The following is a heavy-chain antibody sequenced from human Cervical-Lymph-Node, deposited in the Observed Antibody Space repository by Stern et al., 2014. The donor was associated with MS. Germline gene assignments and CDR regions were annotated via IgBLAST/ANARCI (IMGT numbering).Heavy chain of an antibody. Sequence: QLQLQESGPGLVKPSETLSLTCTVSGGSISSYHWSWIRQPPGEGLEWIGYIYYSGSTNYNPSLKSRVTISVDTSKNQFSLKLSSVTAADTAVYYCARGRNWFDPWGQGTLVTVSS. CDR1: GGSISSYH. J-gene: IGHJ5*02. CDR2: IYYSGST. V-gene: IGHV4-59*01. CDR3: ARGRNWFDP.